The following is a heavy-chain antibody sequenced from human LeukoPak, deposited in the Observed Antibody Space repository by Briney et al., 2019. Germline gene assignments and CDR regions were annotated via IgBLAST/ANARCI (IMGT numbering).Heavy chain of an antibody. CDR3: TRENYVPDS. Sequence: TGGSLRLSCVASGYTFSPYWMSWVRQTPGKGLEWVASISNGGSATYYVDSVRGRFTISRDDAKNSLFLQMNGLRADGTAVYYCTRENYVPDSWGQGTPVTVSS. J-gene: IGHJ4*02. CDR2: ISNGGSAT. V-gene: IGHV3-7*03. D-gene: IGHD3-10*02. CDR1: GYTFSPYW.